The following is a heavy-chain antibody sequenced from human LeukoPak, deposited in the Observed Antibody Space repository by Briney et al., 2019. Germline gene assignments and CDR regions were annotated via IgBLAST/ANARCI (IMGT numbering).Heavy chain of an antibody. V-gene: IGHV3-23*01. CDR3: AKGRGSPNWYDF. CDR2: ISGSGSVT. Sequence: GGSLRLSCAASGFSFSEYAMTWVRQAPGKGLEWVSTISGSGSVTYYPDSVKGRFTISRDNSRDTVSLQLNNLRADDTAFYYCAKGRGSPNWYDFWDQGTLVTVSS. J-gene: IGHJ5*01. CDR1: GFSFSEYA. D-gene: IGHD3-16*01.